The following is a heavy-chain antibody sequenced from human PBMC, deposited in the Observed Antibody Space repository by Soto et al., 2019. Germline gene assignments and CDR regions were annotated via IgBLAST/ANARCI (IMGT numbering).Heavy chain of an antibody. CDR3: ARGGAIVADGTRVYLYNAMDV. V-gene: IGHV1-2*02. Sequence: ASVKVSCKASGYTFTGYYMHWVRQAPGQGLEWMGWINPNSGGTNYAQKFQGRVTMTRDTSISTAYMELRGLRSDDTAVYYCARGGAIVADGTRVYLYNAMDVWGQGTTVTVSS. D-gene: IGHD5-12*01. J-gene: IGHJ6*02. CDR1: GYTFTGYY. CDR2: INPNSGGT.